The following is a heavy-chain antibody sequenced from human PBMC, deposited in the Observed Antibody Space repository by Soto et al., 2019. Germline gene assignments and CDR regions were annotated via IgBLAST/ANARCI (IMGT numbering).Heavy chain of an antibody. V-gene: IGHV1-46*01. J-gene: IGHJ5*02. CDR3: ARDQDVDTARVTSGFGFDP. Sequence: QVQLVQSGAEVKKPGASVKVSCKASGYTFTSYYMHWVRQAPGQGLEWMGIINPSGGSTSYAQKYQGRVTMTRDTSTSTVYMELSSLRSEDTAVYYCARDQDVDTARVTSGFGFDPWGQGTLVTVSS. CDR1: GYTFTSYY. D-gene: IGHD5-18*01. CDR2: INPSGGST.